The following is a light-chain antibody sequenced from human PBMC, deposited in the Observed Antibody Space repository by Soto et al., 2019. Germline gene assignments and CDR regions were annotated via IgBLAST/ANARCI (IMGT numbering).Light chain of an antibody. Sequence: QSVLTQPPSVSAAPGQTVTISCSGSSSNIGNNYVSWYQHLPEAAPKLLIYETNRRPAGIPDRFSGSKSGTSATLAITGLQTADEADYYCETWDTSLSAGRVFGPGTKVTVL. CDR3: ETWDTSLSAGRV. V-gene: IGLV1-51*02. J-gene: IGLJ1*01. CDR1: SSNIGNNY. CDR2: ETN.